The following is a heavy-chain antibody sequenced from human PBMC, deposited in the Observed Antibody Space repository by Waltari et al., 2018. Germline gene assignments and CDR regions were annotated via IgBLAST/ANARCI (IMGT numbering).Heavy chain of an antibody. D-gene: IGHD5-12*01. CDR3: ATYIGASVGTAAFDV. CDR2: ISYAGAT. V-gene: IGHV4-39*01. J-gene: IGHJ3*01. CDR1: GGSITSSRHY. Sequence: QLQLQESGPGLVKPSETLSLTCSVSGGSITSSRHYWGWIRQPPGQGLEWIGTISYAGATYSSPSLNSRVTVSRDTPKNQLSLTLGSVTASDTAGYYCATYIGASVGTAAFDVWGQGAMVTVSS.